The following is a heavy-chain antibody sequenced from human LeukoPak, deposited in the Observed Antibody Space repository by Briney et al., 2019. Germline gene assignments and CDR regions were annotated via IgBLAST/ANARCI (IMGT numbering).Heavy chain of an antibody. D-gene: IGHD3-10*01. CDR3: ASLYGSGKRWVDP. CDR2: TRNKANSYTT. J-gene: IGHJ5*02. V-gene: IGHV3-72*01. Sequence: GGSLRLSCAASGFTFSSYSMNWVRQAPGKGLEWVGRTRNKANSYTTEYAASVKGRFTISRDDSKNSLYLQMNSLKTEDTAVYYCASLYGSGKRWVDPWGQGTLVTVSS. CDR1: GFTFSSYS.